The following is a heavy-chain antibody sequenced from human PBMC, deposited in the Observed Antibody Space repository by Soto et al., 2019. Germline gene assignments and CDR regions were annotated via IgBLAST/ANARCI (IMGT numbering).Heavy chain of an antibody. Sequence: PSETLSLTCTVSGDTSTSYYWGWIRQAPGEGLEWIGHIHNSGTSTHNPSLNGRVTISIDMSKKQFSLKLTSLTSADTAVYYCARDFYDSVGYTWFDSWSEGPMVTV. CDR1: GDTSTSYY. CDR3: ARDFYDSVGYTWFDS. D-gene: IGHD3-22*01. CDR2: IHNSGTS. J-gene: IGHJ5*01. V-gene: IGHV4-59*01.